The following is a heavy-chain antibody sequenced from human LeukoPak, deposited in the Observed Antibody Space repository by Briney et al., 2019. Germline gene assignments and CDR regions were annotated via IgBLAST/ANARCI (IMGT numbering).Heavy chain of an antibody. CDR1: EFSFSSDS. CDR2: ISISGTSI. V-gene: IGHV3-48*01. D-gene: IGHD1-26*01. Sequence: GGSLRLSCEAFEFSFSSDSWNWVRQAPGKGLEWVSHISISGTSIYYADSVKGRFTISRDNAKNSVYLQMNSLRVEDTAVYYCLGGVVGIGGQGTLVTVSS. J-gene: IGHJ4*02. CDR3: LGGVVGI.